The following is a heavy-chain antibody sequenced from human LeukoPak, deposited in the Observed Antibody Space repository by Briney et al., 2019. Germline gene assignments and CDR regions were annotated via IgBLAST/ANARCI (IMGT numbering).Heavy chain of an antibody. J-gene: IGHJ4*02. CDR1: GGSFSGYY. CDR3: ARVGDYDSSGMLDY. D-gene: IGHD3-22*01. CDR2: INHSGST. Sequence: SETLSLTCAVYGGSFSGYYWSWIRQPPGKGLEWIGEINHSGSTNYNPSLESRVTISVDTSKNQFSLKLSSVTAADTAVYYCARVGDYDSSGMLDYWGQGTLVTVSS. V-gene: IGHV4-34*01.